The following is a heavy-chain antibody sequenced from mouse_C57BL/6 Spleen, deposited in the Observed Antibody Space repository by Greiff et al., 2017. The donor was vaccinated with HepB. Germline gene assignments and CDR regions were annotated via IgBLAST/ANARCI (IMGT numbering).Heavy chain of an antibody. V-gene: IGHV1-22*01. Sequence: DVQLQESGPELVKPGASVKMSCKASGYTFTDYNMHWVKQSHGKSLEWIGYINPNNGGTSYNQKFKGKATLTVNKSSSTAYMELRSLTSEDSAVYYCARSPTGTEAYWGQGTLVTVSA. CDR3: ARSPTGTEAY. D-gene: IGHD4-1*02. J-gene: IGHJ3*01. CDR1: GYTFTDYN. CDR2: INPNNGGT.